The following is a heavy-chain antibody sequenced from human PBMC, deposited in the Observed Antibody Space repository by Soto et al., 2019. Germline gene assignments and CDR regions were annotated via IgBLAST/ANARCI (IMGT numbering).Heavy chain of an antibody. Sequence: GASVKVSCKASGYTFTSYAMHWVRQAPGQRLEWMGLINAGNGNTKYSQKFQGRVTITRDTSASTAYMELSSLRSEDTAVYYCARVRPVPVYSSSWQPYDAFDIWGQGTMVTVSS. CDR1: GYTFTSYA. D-gene: IGHD6-13*01. J-gene: IGHJ3*02. CDR2: INAGNGNT. CDR3: ARVRPVPVYSSSWQPYDAFDI. V-gene: IGHV1-3*01.